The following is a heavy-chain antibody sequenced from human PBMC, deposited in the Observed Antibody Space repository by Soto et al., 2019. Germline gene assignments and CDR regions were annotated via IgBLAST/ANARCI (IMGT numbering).Heavy chain of an antibody. CDR2: INHSGST. CDR3: ARGSQWLDY. D-gene: IGHD6-19*01. CDR1: GGPFSGYY. Sequence: PSETLSLTCAVYGGPFSGYYWSWIRQPPGKGLEWIGEINHSGSTNYNPSLKSRVTMSFDTSKNQFSLKLSSVTAADTAVYYCARGSQWLDYWGQGALVTVSS. V-gene: IGHV4-34*01. J-gene: IGHJ4*02.